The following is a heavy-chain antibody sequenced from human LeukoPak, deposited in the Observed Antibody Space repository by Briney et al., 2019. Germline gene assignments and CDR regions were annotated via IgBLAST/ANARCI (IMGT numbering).Heavy chain of an antibody. D-gene: IGHD3-16*02. Sequence: ASVKVSCKASGYTFTGYYIYWVRKAPGPGIEWKGWINPNSGGTNYAQKFQGRVTMTRDTPISTAYMERSRLRSEDTAVYYCARPLSEEELSLYLDYWGQGTLVTVSS. CDR1: GYTFTGYY. CDR2: INPNSGGT. V-gene: IGHV1-2*02. CDR3: ARPLSEEELSLYLDY. J-gene: IGHJ4*02.